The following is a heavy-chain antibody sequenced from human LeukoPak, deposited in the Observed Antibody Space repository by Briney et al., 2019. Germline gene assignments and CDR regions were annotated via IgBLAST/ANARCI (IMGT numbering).Heavy chain of an antibody. Sequence: GGSLRLSCAASGFTFSTYSMNWVRQAPGKGLEWVSSIGSSYRYIYYADSVKGRFTFSRDNAKNSLYLQMNSLRAEDTAVYYCATTSPMYDSGWFFDHWGQGTLVTVSS. CDR3: ATTSPMYDSGWFFDH. J-gene: IGHJ4*02. CDR1: GFTFSTYS. CDR2: IGSSYRYI. V-gene: IGHV3-21*01. D-gene: IGHD6-19*01.